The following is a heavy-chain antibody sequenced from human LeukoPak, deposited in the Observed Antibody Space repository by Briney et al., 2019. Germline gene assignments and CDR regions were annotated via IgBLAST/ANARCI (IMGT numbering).Heavy chain of an antibody. D-gene: IGHD6-13*01. CDR2: INHNGST. CDR3: ARPEHIAAAGYYY. V-gene: IGHV4-34*01. CDR1: GGSFSGYY. J-gene: IGHJ4*02. Sequence: SETLSLTCAVYGGSFSGYYWSWIRQPPGKGLEWIGEINHNGSTNYNPSLKSRVTISVDTSKNQFSLKLSSVTAADTAVYYCARPEHIAAAGYYYWGQGTLVTVSS.